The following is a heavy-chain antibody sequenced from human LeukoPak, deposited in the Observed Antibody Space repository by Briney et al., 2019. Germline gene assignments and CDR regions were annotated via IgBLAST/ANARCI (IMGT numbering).Heavy chain of an antibody. Sequence: PGGSLRLSCAASGFTFSSYSMNWVRQAPGKGLEWVSSISSSSSYIYYADSVKGRFTISRDNAKNSLYLQMNSLRAEDTAVYYCARGDIVVVPAAGYYYYYGMDVWGQGTTVTVSS. CDR2: ISSSSSYI. V-gene: IGHV3-21*01. CDR1: GFTFSSYS. J-gene: IGHJ6*02. CDR3: ARGDIVVVPAAGYYYYYGMDV. D-gene: IGHD2-2*01.